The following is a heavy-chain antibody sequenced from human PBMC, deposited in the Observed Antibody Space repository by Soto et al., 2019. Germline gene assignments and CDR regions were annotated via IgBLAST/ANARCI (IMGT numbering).Heavy chain of an antibody. CDR1: GFTFSSYA. J-gene: IGHJ4*02. V-gene: IGHV3-23*01. CDR2: ISGSGGST. D-gene: IGHD1-1*01. Sequence: GGSLRLSCAASGFTFSSYAMSWVRQAPGKGLEWVSAISGSGGSTYYADSVKGRFTISRDNSKNTLYLQMNSLRAEDTAVYYCASNWNVATEYLYYFDYWGQGTLVTVSS. CDR3: ASNWNVATEYLYYFDY.